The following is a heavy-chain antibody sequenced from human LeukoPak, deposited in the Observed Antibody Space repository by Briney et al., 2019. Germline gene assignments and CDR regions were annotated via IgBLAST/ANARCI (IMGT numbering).Heavy chain of an antibody. CDR2: IYHSGST. CDR1: GGSISTYY. Sequence: SETPSLTCTLSGGSISTYYWSWIRQPPGKGLEWIGYIYHSGSTNYNPSLKSRVTISVDTSKNQLSLKLSSVTAADTAVYYCARGGGYASPIGYWGQGALVTVSS. J-gene: IGHJ4*02. V-gene: IGHV4-59*01. CDR3: ARGGGYASPIGY. D-gene: IGHD5-12*01.